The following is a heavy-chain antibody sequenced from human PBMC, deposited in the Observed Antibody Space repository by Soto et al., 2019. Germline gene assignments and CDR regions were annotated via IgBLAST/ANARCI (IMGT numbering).Heavy chain of an antibody. D-gene: IGHD5-18*01. CDR3: AKDRSVDTRDWFDP. CDR2: ISGSGGST. V-gene: IGHV3-23*01. Sequence: GGSLRLSCAASGFTFGTYAMNWVRQAPGKGLEWVSGISGSGGSTYYADSVKGRFTISRDNSKNTLYLQMNSLRADDTAVYYCAKDRSVDTRDWFDPWGPGTLVTVFS. J-gene: IGHJ5*02. CDR1: GFTFGTYA.